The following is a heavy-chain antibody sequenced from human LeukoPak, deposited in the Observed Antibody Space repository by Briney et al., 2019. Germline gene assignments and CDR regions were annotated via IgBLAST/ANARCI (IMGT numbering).Heavy chain of an antibody. D-gene: IGHD4-11*01. J-gene: IGHJ6*02. CDR3: ARLLVYSNYKLAGMDV. Sequence: SETLSLTCTVSGGSISSSSYYWGWIRQPPGKGLEWIGSIYYSGSTYYNPSLKSRVTISVDTSKNQFSLKLSSVTAADTAVYYCARLLVYSNYKLAGMDVWGQGTTVTVSS. V-gene: IGHV4-39*01. CDR1: GGSISSSSYY. CDR2: IYYSGST.